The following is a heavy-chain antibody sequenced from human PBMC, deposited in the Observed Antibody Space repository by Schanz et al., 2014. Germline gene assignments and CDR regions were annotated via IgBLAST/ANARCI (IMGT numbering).Heavy chain of an antibody. CDR3: AKDLGVDCGDGCFNWYFDL. CDR1: GFTFSSYG. Sequence: QVQLVESGGGVVQPGRSLRLSCAASGFTFSSYGMHWVRQAPGKGLEWVAAVSSRSDEIKYADSVRGRFTISRDNSRSTMYLQMNSLRAEDTAVYFCAKDLGVDCGDGCFNWYFDLWGRGTLVTVSS. D-gene: IGHD2-21*02. J-gene: IGHJ2*01. V-gene: IGHV3-NL1*01. CDR2: VSSRSDEI.